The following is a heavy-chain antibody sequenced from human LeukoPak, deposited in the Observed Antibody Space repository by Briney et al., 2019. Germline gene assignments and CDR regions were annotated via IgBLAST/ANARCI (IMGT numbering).Heavy chain of an antibody. CDR2: ISYDGSNK. D-gene: IGHD3-22*01. J-gene: IGHJ4*02. CDR3: AKDQYYDSSGYCDY. V-gene: IGHV3-30*18. Sequence: SGRSLRLSCAASGFTFSSYGMHWVRQAPGKGLEWVGVISYDGSNKYYADSVKGRFTISRDNSKNTLYLQMNSLRAEDTAVYYCAKDQYYDSSGYCDYWGQGTLVTVSS. CDR1: GFTFSSYG.